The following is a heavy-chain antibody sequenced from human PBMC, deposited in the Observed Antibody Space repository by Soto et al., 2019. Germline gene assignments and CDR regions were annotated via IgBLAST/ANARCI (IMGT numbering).Heavy chain of an antibody. Sequence: VQLVKLGGGLVQPGGSLRLSFEASGFTFRSFEMNWVRQAPGKGREWVSKIGSSGSTIWYADSVKGRFTISRDNAKNSLYLQMNSLRGEDTAVYYCARATYSSSYYFDSWGQGTLVTVSS. CDR3: ARATYSSSYYFDS. CDR2: IGSSGSTI. CDR1: GFTFRSFE. J-gene: IGHJ4*02. D-gene: IGHD6-6*01. V-gene: IGHV3-48*03.